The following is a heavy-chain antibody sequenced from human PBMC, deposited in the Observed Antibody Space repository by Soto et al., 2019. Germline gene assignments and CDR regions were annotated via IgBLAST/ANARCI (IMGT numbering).Heavy chain of an antibody. J-gene: IGHJ4*02. CDR1: GYTFTIYG. Sequence: ASVKVSCKASGYTFTIYGISWVRQAPGQGLEWMGWISAYNGNTNYAQKLQGRVTMTTDTSTSTAYMELRSLRSDDTAVYSCARDCRYYGSGSTADYWGQGTLVTVSS. V-gene: IGHV1-18*01. D-gene: IGHD3-10*01. CDR2: ISAYNGNT. CDR3: ARDCRYYGSGSTADY.